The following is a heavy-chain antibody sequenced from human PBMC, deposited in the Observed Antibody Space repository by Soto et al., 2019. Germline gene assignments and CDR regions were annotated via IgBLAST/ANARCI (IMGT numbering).Heavy chain of an antibody. J-gene: IGHJ6*02. CDR2: IVVGSGNT. CDR1: GFTFTSSA. CDR3: AADGRLGNYWGRYYYYGMDV. D-gene: IGHD1-7*01. Sequence: QLQLVQSGPEVKKPGTSVKVSCKASGFTFTSSAVQWVRQARGQRLEWIGWIVVGSGNTNYAQKFQERVTITRDMSTSTAYMELSSLRSEDTAVYYCAADGRLGNYWGRYYYYGMDVWGQGTTVTVSS. V-gene: IGHV1-58*01.